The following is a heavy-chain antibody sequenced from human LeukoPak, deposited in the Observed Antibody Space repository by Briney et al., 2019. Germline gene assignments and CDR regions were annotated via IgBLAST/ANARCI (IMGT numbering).Heavy chain of an antibody. CDR1: GYSISSGYY. V-gene: IGHV4-38-2*01. CDR3: ARLRKTPRIVVVVAATQGVYYFDY. J-gene: IGHJ4*02. Sequence: SETLSLTCGVSGYSISSGYYWGWIRPPPGKGLEWIGSIYHSGSMYYNPSLKSRVNISIDTSKNQFSLNLSSETAADTAVYYCARLRKTPRIVVVVAATQGVYYFDYWGQGTLVTVSS. D-gene: IGHD2-15*01. CDR2: IYHSGSM.